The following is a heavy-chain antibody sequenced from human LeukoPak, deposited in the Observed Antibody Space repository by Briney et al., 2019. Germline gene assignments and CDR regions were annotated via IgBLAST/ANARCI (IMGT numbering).Heavy chain of an antibody. V-gene: IGHV3-23*01. J-gene: IGHJ4*02. Sequence: PGGSLRLSCAASGFTFSSYALSWVRQAPGKGLEWVSAISGSGGSTYYADSVKGRFTISRENSKNTLYLQMNSLRAEDTAVYYCAKDLRSYPVYYFDYWGQGTLVTVSS. CDR3: AKDLRSYPVYYFDY. D-gene: IGHD1-26*01. CDR1: GFTFSSYA. CDR2: ISGSGGST.